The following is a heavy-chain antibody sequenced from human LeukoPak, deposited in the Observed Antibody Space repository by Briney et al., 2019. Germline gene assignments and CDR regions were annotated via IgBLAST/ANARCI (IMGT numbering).Heavy chain of an antibody. Sequence: GGSLRLSCAASGFTFSSYEMNWVRQAPGKGLEWVSYISSSGSTIYYADSVKGRFTISRDNAKKSLYLQMNSLRAEDTAVYYCATLWNWNLDYWGQGTLVTVSS. J-gene: IGHJ4*02. D-gene: IGHD1-1*01. CDR3: ATLWNWNLDY. CDR2: ISSSGSTI. CDR1: GFTFSSYE. V-gene: IGHV3-48*03.